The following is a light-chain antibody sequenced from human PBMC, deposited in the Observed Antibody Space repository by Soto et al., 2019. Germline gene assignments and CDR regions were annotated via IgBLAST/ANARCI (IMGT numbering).Light chain of an antibody. V-gene: IGLV2-14*01. CDR3: SAYSPAGVL. Sequence: QSALTQPASVSGSPGQSITISCTGTSSDVGRYNYISWYQQHPGKAPRLMICDVSSRSSGVSNRFSGSKSDNTASLAISGFQTEDEAIYYCSAYSPAGVLFGGGTKLTVL. CDR1: SSDVGRYNY. CDR2: DVS. J-gene: IGLJ2*01.